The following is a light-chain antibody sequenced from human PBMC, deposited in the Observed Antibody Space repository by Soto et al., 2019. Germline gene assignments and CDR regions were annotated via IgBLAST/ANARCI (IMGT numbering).Light chain of an antibody. V-gene: IGKV3-11*01. CDR2: DAS. CDR1: QSVSSY. CDR3: QQRSNWPPYT. J-gene: IGKJ2*01. Sequence: EIVLTQSPATLSLSPGERATLSCRASQSVSSYLAWYQQKPGQAPRLLIYDASNRATGIPARFSGSGSGTDLTLPISSLEPEDFVVFYCQQRSNWPPYTFGQGTKLEIK.